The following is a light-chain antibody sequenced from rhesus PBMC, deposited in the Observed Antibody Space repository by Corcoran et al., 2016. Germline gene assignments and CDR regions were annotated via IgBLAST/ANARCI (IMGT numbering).Light chain of an antibody. V-gene: IGKV1-28*02. J-gene: IGKJ1*01. Sequence: DIQMTQSPSSLSASVGDTVTITCRASQGISSYLNWFQQKPGKDPKLLIYAASSLESGVPSRFSGSGSGTEFTLTISSLQPEDFAAYYCLQYNSYPWTFGQGTKVEIK. CDR3: LQYNSYPWT. CDR1: QGISSY. CDR2: AAS.